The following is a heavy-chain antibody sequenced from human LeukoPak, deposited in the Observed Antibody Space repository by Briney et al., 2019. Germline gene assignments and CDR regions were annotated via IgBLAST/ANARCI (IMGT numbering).Heavy chain of an antibody. D-gene: IGHD3/OR15-3a*01. Sequence: SETLSFTCTVSGGSIISGGSYWTWIRQHPGKGLEWIGYMYYSGSPYYNPSLRSRLTISVDTSNNQFSLKLSSVTAADTGVYYCARAVNDFWTGFSYYFDCWGQGTLVTVSS. J-gene: IGHJ4*02. CDR2: MYYSGSP. CDR3: ARAVNDFWTGFSYYFDC. CDR1: GGSIISGGSY. V-gene: IGHV4-31*03.